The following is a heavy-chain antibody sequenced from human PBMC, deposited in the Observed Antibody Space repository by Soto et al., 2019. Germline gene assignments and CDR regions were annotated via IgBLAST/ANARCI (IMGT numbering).Heavy chain of an antibody. D-gene: IGHD3-9*01. J-gene: IGHJ4*02. V-gene: IGHV3-30-3*01. Sequence: GGSLRLSCAASQFSFRSYAMHWIRQSPGKWLEWVAVISFDGNSLHYADSVRDRFTISRDNSKNTLYLQMNNLRPEDTAVYYCARTFDTITYYFDYWGQGXVVTVYS. CDR2: ISFDGNSL. CDR3: ARTFDTITYYFDY. CDR1: QFSFRSYA.